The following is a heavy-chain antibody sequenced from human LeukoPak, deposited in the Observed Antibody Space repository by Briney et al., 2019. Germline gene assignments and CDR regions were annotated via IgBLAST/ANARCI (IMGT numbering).Heavy chain of an antibody. D-gene: IGHD6-13*01. V-gene: IGHV3-30*04. CDR2: ISYDGSNK. Sequence: GGSLRLSCAASGFTFSSYAMHWVRQAPVKGLEWVAVISYDGSNKYYADSVKGRFTISRDNSKNTLYLQMNSLRAEYTAVYYCARGVSSSSWSRPDYWGQGTQVTVSS. J-gene: IGHJ4*02. CDR3: ARGVSSSSWSRPDY. CDR1: GFTFSSYA.